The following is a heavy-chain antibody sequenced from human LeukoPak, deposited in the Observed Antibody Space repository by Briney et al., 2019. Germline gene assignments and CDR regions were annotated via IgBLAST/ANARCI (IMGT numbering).Heavy chain of an antibody. CDR2: INTNTGNP. J-gene: IGHJ5*02. CDR3: ARDRDIVVVVAVDTWFDP. V-gene: IGHV7-4-1*02. D-gene: IGHD2-15*01. CDR1: GGTFSSYA. Sequence: ASVKVSCKASGGTFSSYAISWVRQAPGQGLEWMGWINTNTGNPTYAQGFTGRFVFSLDTSVSTAYLQISSLKAEDTAVYYCARDRDIVVVVAVDTWFDPWGQGTLVTVSS.